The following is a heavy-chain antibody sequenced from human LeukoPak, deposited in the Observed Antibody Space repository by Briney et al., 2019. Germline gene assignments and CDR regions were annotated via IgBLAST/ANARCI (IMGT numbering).Heavy chain of an antibody. V-gene: IGHV4-39*01. CDR1: GGSLSSSSYY. CDR2: IYYRGST. D-gene: IGHD2-15*01. Sequence: SETLSLTCTVSGGSLSSSSYYWGWIRQPPGKGLEWIGSIYYRGSTYYNPSLKSRVTISVDTSKNQFSLKLSSVTAADTAVYYWARREVVAVNNWFDPWGQGTRVTVSS. J-gene: IGHJ5*02. CDR3: ARREVVAVNNWFDP.